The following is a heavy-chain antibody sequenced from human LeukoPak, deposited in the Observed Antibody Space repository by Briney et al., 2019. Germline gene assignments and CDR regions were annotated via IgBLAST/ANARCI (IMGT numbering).Heavy chain of an antibody. CDR1: GFTFSSFA. D-gene: IGHD2-15*01. CDR2: VSRTGSTK. J-gene: IGHJ4*02. V-gene: IGHV3-23*01. CDR3: AKRKNSPGYSSLDQ. Sequence: GGPLRLSCVASGFTFSSFALDWVRQAPGRGLEWISVVSRTGSTKYYADSVKDRFTVSRDNSKNTVYLQMNSLRVDDSAVYYCAKRKNSPGYSSLDQWGQGTLVTVSS.